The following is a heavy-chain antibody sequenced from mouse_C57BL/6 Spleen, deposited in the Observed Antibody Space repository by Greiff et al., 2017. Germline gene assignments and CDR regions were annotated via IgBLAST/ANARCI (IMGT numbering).Heavy chain of an antibody. V-gene: IGHV1-69*01. J-gene: IGHJ3*01. CDR1: GYTFTSYW. CDR2: IDPSDSYT. Sequence: VQLQQPGAELVMPGASVKLSCKASGYTFTSYWMHWVKQRPGQGLEWIGEIDPSDSYTNYNQKFKGKSTLTVDKSSSTAYMQLSSLTSEDSAVYYCARGGTVVPYWGQGTLVTVSA. CDR3: ARGGTVVPY. D-gene: IGHD1-1*01.